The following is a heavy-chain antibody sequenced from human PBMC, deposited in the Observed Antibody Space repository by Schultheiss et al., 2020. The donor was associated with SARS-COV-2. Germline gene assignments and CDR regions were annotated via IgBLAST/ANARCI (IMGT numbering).Heavy chain of an antibody. Sequence: GGSLRLSCAASGFTFSSYEMNWVRQAPGKGLEWVSYISSSSSYIYYADSVKGRFTISRDNAKNSLYLQMNSLRAEDTAVYYCARAQYLTLFDYWGQGTLVTVSS. V-gene: IGHV3-21*05. CDR1: GFTFSSYE. J-gene: IGHJ4*02. CDR3: ARAQYLTLFDY. D-gene: IGHD2-2*01. CDR2: ISSSSSYI.